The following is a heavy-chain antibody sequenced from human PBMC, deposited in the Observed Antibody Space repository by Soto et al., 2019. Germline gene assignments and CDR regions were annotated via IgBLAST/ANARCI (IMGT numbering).Heavy chain of an antibody. J-gene: IGHJ5*02. V-gene: IGHV1-2*04. D-gene: IGHD2-2*01. Sequence: GASVKVSCKASGYTFTGYYMHWVRQAPGQGLERMGWINPNSGGTNYAQKFQGWVTMTRDTSISTAYMELSRLRSDDTAVYYCARATAALKYNWFDPWGQGTLVTVSS. CDR1: GYTFTGYY. CDR3: ARATAALKYNWFDP. CDR2: INPNSGGT.